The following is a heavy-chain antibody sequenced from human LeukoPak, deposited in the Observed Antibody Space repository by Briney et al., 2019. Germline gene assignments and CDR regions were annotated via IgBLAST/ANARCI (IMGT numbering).Heavy chain of an antibody. CDR2: IYDSGST. V-gene: IGHV4-38-2*02. J-gene: IGHJ3*02. CDR1: GYSISSGSY. CDR3: ASLTTADAFDI. D-gene: IGHD3-22*01. Sequence: PSETLSLTCTVSGYSISSGSYWGWIRQPPGKGLEWIGYIYDSGSTNYNPSLKSRVTISVDTSKNQFSLKLSSVTAADTAVFYCASLTTADAFDIWGQGTMVTVSS.